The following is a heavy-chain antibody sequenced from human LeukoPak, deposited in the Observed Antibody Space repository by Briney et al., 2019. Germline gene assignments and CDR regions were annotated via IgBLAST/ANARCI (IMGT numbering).Heavy chain of an antibody. D-gene: IGHD3-22*01. CDR2: ISHSGSL. CDR1: GGSISSSSYY. V-gene: IGHV4-39*02. J-gene: IGHJ4*02. Sequence: SETLSLTCTVSGGSISSSSYYWGWIRQPPGKGLEWVSSISHSGSLSYADSVKGRFTISRDNSMNTLFLQMSSLRAEDTAVHYCARDRHKYNYDGSGYPPYWGQGTLVTVSS. CDR3: ARDRHKYNYDGSGYPPY.